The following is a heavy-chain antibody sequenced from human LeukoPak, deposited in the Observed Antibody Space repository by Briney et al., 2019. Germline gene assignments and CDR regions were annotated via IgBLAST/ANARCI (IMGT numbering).Heavy chain of an antibody. Sequence: SQTLSLTCSLSGVSISNYYWTWIRQPAGKGQEWIGRIYDRGTTNYNPSLNSRVTMSIDTSKNQLSLKLRSVTAADTAVFYCARSNNVGTGWYEVFDLWGQGTGVIVSS. CDR1: GVSISNYY. D-gene: IGHD6-19*01. CDR3: ARSNNVGTGWYEVFDL. CDR2: IYDRGTT. J-gene: IGHJ3*01. V-gene: IGHV4-4*07.